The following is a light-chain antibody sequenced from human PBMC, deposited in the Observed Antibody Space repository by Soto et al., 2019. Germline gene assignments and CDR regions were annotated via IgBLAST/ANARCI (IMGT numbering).Light chain of an antibody. J-gene: IGLJ1*01. CDR1: SSDVGNYKY. Sequence: QSARTQPASVSGSPGQSITISGTGTSSDVGNYKYVSWYQQHPGKAPKLMIYEVSNRPSGVSNRFSGSKSGNTASLTISGLQAEDETDYYCFSYTSSGTYVFGTGTKVTV. V-gene: IGLV2-14*01. CDR3: FSYTSSGTYV. CDR2: EVS.